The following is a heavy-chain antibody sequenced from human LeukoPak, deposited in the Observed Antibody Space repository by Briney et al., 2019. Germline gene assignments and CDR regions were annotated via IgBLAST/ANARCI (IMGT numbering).Heavy chain of an antibody. CDR1: GYTLSNYG. D-gene: IGHD5-12*01. CDR3: ARGRGSTSRY. Sequence: ASVKVPCKASGYTLSNYGITWVRQAPGQGLEWMGWITTDNGNTNYAQNLQGRVTMTTDTSTSTAYMELRSLRSDDTAVYYCARGRGSTSRYWGQGTLATVSS. J-gene: IGHJ4*02. CDR2: ITTDNGNT. V-gene: IGHV1-18*01.